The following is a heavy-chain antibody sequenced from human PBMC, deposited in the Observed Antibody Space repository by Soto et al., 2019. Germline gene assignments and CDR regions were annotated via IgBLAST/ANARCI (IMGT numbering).Heavy chain of an antibody. V-gene: IGHV3-30*03. CDR3: AIIPPTTVDY. J-gene: IGHJ4*02. Sequence: QVQLVESGGGVVQPGRSLRLSCAASGFTFSNYDMHWVHQAPGKGLEWVAAISYDGSNRYYADSVKGRFTISRDISKNTLYLQMNSLRLEDTAVYYCAIIPPTTVDYWGQGTLVTVFS. CDR2: ISYDGSNR. D-gene: IGHD4-17*01. CDR1: GFTFSNYD.